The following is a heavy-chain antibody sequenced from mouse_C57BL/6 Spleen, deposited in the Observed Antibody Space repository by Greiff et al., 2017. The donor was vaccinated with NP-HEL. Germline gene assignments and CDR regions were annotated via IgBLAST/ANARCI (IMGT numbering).Heavy chain of an antibody. CDR3: ARRGLLQVFDY. Sequence: EVQGVESGGDLVKPGGSLKLSCAASGFTFSSYGMSWVRQTPDKRLEWVATISSGGSYTYYPDSVKGRFTISRDNAKNTLYLQMSSLKSEDTAMYYCARRGLLQVFDYWGQGTTLTVSS. CDR1: GFTFSSYG. V-gene: IGHV5-6*01. J-gene: IGHJ2*01. D-gene: IGHD2-3*01. CDR2: ISSGGSYT.